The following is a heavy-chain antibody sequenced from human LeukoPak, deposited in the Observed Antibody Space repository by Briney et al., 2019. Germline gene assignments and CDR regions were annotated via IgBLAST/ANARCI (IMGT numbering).Heavy chain of an antibody. CDR1: GGSFSGYY. CDR3: AGFRYQLLFRGYYYGMDV. CDR2: INHSGST. Sequence: SETLSLTCAVYGGSFSGYYWSWIRRPPGKGLEWIGEINHSGSTNYNPSLKSRVTISVDTSKNQFSLKLSSVTAADTAVYYCAGFRYQLLFRGYYYGMDVWGQGTTVTVSS. V-gene: IGHV4-34*01. D-gene: IGHD2-2*01. J-gene: IGHJ6*02.